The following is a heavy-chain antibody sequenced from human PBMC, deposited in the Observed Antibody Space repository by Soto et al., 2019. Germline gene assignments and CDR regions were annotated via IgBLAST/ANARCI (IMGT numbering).Heavy chain of an antibody. CDR1: GFSFSTRGVG. D-gene: IGHD5-18*01. CDR2: IYWDDDE. V-gene: IGHV2-5*02. J-gene: IGHJ4*02. CDR3: AHRPRGYSYHFDY. Sequence: QITLKESGPPLVKPTQTLTRTCTFSGFSFSTRGVGVAWIRQPPGKALEWLALIYWDDDEGYSPSLKSRLTITKDTSKNQVVLTMTNIDPVDTATYYCAHRPRGYSYHFDYWGQGTLVTVSS.